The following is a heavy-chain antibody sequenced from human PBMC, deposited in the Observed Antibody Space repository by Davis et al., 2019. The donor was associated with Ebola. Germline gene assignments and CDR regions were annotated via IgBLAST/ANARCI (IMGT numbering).Heavy chain of an antibody. D-gene: IGHD5-24*01. CDR1: GGSISSYY. J-gene: IGHJ6*04. CDR3: ARDLLYGDGYSYYYYGMDV. Sequence: SETLSLTCTVSGGSISSYYWSWIRQPPGKGLEWIGYIYYSGSTNYNPSLKSRVTISVDTSKNQFSLKLSSVTAADTAVYYCARDLLYGDGYSYYYYGMDVWGKGTTVTVSS. V-gene: IGHV4-59*01. CDR2: IYYSGST.